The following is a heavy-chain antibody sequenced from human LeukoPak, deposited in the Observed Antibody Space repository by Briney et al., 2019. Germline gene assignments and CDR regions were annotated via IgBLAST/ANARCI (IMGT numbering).Heavy chain of an antibody. CDR3: ATGVPTGYGFSPDY. J-gene: IGHJ4*02. CDR1: GYTLTELS. Sequence: ASVKVSCKVSGYTLTELSMHWVRQAPGKGLEWMGGFDPEDGETIYAQKFQGRVTMTEDTSTDTAYMELSSLRSEDTAVYYCATGVPTGYGFSPDYCCQGTLVTVSS. V-gene: IGHV1-24*01. CDR2: FDPEDGET. D-gene: IGHD3-9*01.